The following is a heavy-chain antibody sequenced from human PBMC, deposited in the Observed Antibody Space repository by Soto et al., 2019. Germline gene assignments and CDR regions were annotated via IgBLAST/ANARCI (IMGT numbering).Heavy chain of an antibody. J-gene: IGHJ4*02. V-gene: IGHV4-34*01. D-gene: IGHD4-17*01. CDR2: INHSGST. CDR1: GGSFSGYY. Sequence: QVQLQQWGAGLLKPSETLSLTCAVYGGSFSGYYWSWIRQPPGKGLEWIGEINHSGSTNYNPSLKSRVTISVDTSKNQFSLKLSSVTAAGTAVYYCARGRRTTVDYWGQGTLVTVSS. CDR3: ARGRRTTVDY.